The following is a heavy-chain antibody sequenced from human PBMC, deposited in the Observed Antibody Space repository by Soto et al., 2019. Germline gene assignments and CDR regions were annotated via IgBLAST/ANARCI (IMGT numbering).Heavy chain of an antibody. CDR2: IWYDGSNK. Sequence: GGSLRLSCAASGFTFSSYGMHWVRQAPGKGLEWVAVIWYDGSNKYYADSVKGRFTISRDNSKNTLYLQMNSLRAEDTAVYYCAREAPDSLEIPFLPDWGQGTLVTVSS. D-gene: IGHD1-1*01. V-gene: IGHV3-33*01. CDR1: GFTFSSYG. CDR3: AREAPDSLEIPFLPD. J-gene: IGHJ4*02.